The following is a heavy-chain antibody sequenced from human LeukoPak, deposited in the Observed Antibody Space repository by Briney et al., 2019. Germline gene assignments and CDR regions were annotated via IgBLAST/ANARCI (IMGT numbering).Heavy chain of an antibody. J-gene: IGHJ4*02. CDR1: GYTFTSYD. D-gene: IGHD1-26*01. CDR3: VRSGVVGAEGDY. Sequence: ASVKVSCKASGYTFTSYDINWVRQATGQGLEWMGWMNPNSGNTGYAQKFQGRVTMTRNTSISTAYMELSSLRSEDTAVYYCVRSGVVGAEGDYWGQGTLVTVSS. V-gene: IGHV1-8*01. CDR2: MNPNSGNT.